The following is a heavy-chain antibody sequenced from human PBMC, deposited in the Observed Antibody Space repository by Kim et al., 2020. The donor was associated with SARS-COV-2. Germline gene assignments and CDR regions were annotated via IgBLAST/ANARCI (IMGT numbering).Heavy chain of an antibody. CDR1: GGTFSSYA. J-gene: IGHJ5*02. CDR3: ARGRVRGDWFDP. V-gene: IGHV1-69*04. D-gene: IGHD3-10*01. Sequence: SVKVSCKASGGTFSSYAISWVRQAPGQGLEWMGRIIPILGIANYAQKFQGRVTITADKSTSTAYMELSSLRSEDTAVYYCARGRVRGDWFDPWGQGTLVTVSS. CDR2: IIPILGIA.